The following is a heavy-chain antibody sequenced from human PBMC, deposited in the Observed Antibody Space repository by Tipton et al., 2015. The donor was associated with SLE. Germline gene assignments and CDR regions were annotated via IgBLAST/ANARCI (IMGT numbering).Heavy chain of an antibody. CDR3: ARDSRLHWYFDL. CDR1: GGSISSSSYY. Sequence: TLSLTCTVSGGSISSSSYYWGWIRQPPGKGLEWIGGIYYSGSTYYNPSLKSRVTISVDTSKNQFSLKLSSVTAADTAVYYCARDSRLHWYFDLWGRGTLVTVSS. J-gene: IGHJ2*01. D-gene: IGHD2-2*01. CDR2: IYYSGST. V-gene: IGHV4-39*07.